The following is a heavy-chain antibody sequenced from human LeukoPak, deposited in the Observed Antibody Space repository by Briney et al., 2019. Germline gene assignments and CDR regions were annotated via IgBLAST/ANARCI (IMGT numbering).Heavy chain of an antibody. D-gene: IGHD6-6*01. V-gene: IGHV4-59*08. CDR3: ARRGSSLDQ. CDR1: GGSIRGYY. Sequence: TPSETLSLTCTVSGGSIRGYYWSWIRQPPGKGLEWIGYINYSGSTNCNPSLKSRVTISVDTSKTQFSLKLSSVTAADTAVYYCARRGSSLDQWGQGTLVTVSS. CDR2: INYSGST. J-gene: IGHJ4*02.